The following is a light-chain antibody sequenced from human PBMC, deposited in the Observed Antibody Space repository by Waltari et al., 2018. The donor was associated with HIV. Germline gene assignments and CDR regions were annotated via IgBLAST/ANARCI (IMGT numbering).Light chain of an antibody. V-gene: IGLV1-44*01. Sequence: SVLTQPASVSATPGQRVTISCSGSVSNIGTNTVSWYQIFPGPAPKLFIFGDDQRPSGVPDRFSGSKSGTSASLTISGLQSEDEATYFCAAWDDSLNGQVVFGGGTLLTVL. CDR2: GDD. J-gene: IGLJ2*01. CDR1: VSNIGTNT. CDR3: AAWDDSLNGQVV.